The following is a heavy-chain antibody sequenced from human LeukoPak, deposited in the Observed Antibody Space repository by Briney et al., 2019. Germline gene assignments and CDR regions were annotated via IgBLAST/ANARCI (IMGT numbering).Heavy chain of an antibody. CDR3: ARELGVLRFLEWLPYYFDY. D-gene: IGHD3-3*01. Sequence: SVKVSCKASGGTFSSYAISWVRQAPGQGLEWMGRIIPIFGTANYAQKFQGRVTITADKSTSTAYMELSSLRSEDTAVYYCARELGVLRFLEWLPYYFDYWGQGTPVTVSS. J-gene: IGHJ4*02. V-gene: IGHV1-69*06. CDR2: IIPIFGTA. CDR1: GGTFSSYA.